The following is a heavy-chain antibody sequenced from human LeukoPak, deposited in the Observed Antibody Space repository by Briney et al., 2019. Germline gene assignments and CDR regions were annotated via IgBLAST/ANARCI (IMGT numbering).Heavy chain of an antibody. CDR1: GGTFSSYA. Sequence: SVKVSCKASGGTFSSYAISWVRQAPGQGLEWMGGIIPIFGTANYAQKFQGRVTITADESTSTAYMELSSLRSEDTAVYYCARGQGIAVAGTINNWFDPWGQGTLVTVSS. D-gene: IGHD6-19*01. CDR2: IIPIFGTA. J-gene: IGHJ5*02. CDR3: ARGQGIAVAGTINNWFDP. V-gene: IGHV1-69*13.